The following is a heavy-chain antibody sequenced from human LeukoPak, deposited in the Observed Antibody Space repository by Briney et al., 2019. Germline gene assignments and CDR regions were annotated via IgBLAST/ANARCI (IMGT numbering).Heavy chain of an antibody. CDR2: IYYSGST. Sequence: SETLSLTCAVSGGSVSSSYWSWIRQPPGKGLEWIGYIYYSGSTNYNPSLKSRVTISVDTSKNQFSLKLSSVTAADTAVYYCARTSGMTTVYFYYMDVWGKGTTVTVSS. J-gene: IGHJ6*03. V-gene: IGHV4-59*02. CDR3: ARTSGMTTVYFYYMDV. CDR1: GGSVSSSY. D-gene: IGHD4-11*01.